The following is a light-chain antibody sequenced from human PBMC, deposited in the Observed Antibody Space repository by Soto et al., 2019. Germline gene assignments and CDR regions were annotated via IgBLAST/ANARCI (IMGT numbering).Light chain of an antibody. J-gene: IGKJ2*01. CDR1: QSISKN. V-gene: IGKV1-39*01. CDR3: QQSYSTPYT. CDR2: AAT. Sequence: DIQMTQSPSSLSASVGDRVTVTCRASQSISKNLNWYQQRPGKAPRLLIYAATTLHSGVPSRFSGSGSGTDFTLTITSLQPDDFATYSCQQSYSTPYTFGQGTKLEIK.